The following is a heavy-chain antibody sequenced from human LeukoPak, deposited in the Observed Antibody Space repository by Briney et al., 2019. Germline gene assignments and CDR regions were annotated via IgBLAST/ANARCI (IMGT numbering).Heavy chain of an antibody. CDR3: AKAGYSYDFFDY. J-gene: IGHJ4*02. CDR1: GFTFSSYA. Sequence: GGSLRLSCAASGFTFSSYAVSWVRQAPGKGLEWVSAISGSGGSTYYADSVKGRFTISRDNSKNTLYLQMNSLRAEDTAVYYCAKAGYSYDFFDYWGQGTLVTVSS. V-gene: IGHV3-23*01. CDR2: ISGSGGST. D-gene: IGHD5-18*01.